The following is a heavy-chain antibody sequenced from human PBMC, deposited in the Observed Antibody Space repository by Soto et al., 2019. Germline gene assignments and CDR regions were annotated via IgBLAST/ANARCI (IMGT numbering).Heavy chain of an antibody. D-gene: IGHD2-15*01. CDR2: ISYDGSNK. V-gene: IGHV3-30*18. CDR3: AKGPGDIVYGMDV. J-gene: IGHJ6*02. CDR1: GFTFSSYG. Sequence: QVQLVESGGGVVQPGRSLRLSCAASGFTFSSYGMHWVRQAPGKGLEWVAVISYDGSNKYYADSVKGRFTISRDNSKNTLYLQMNSLRAEDTAVYYCAKGPGDIVYGMDVWGQGTTVNVPS.